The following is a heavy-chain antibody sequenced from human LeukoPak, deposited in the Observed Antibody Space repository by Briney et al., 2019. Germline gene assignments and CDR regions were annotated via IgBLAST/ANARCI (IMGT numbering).Heavy chain of an antibody. D-gene: IGHD3-9*01. Sequence: SETLSLTCAVYGGSFSGHYWTWIRQPPGKGLEWIGEINHSGSTNFNPSLKSRVTISVDTSKNQFSLKLSSVTAADTAVYYCARHQIQYFDWGQGTLVTVSS. V-gene: IGHV4-34*01. CDR3: ARHQIQYFD. J-gene: IGHJ4*02. CDR1: GGSFSGHY. CDR2: INHSGST.